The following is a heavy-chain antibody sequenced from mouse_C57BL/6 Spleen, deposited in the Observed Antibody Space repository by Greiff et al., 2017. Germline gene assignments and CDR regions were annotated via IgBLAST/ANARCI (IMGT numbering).Heavy chain of an antibody. V-gene: IGHV1-15*01. CDR2: IDPETGGT. CDR1: GYTFTDYE. J-gene: IGHJ3*01. CDR3: TREGLLRYAY. D-gene: IGHD1-1*01. Sequence: VKLMESGAELVRPGASVTLSCKASGYTFTDYEMHWVKQTPVHGLEWIGAIDPETGGTAYNQKFKGKAILTADKSSSTAYMELRSLTSEDSAVYYCTREGLLRYAYWGQGTLVTVSA.